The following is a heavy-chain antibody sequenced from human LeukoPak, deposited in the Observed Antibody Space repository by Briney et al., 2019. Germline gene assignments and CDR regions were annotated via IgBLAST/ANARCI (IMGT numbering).Heavy chain of an antibody. D-gene: IGHD2-2*01. J-gene: IGHJ4*02. Sequence: GGSLRLSCAASGFTFSTNSMNWVRQAPGKGLEWVSYISAGGSTIYYADSVQGRFTISRDNAKSSLSLQMSSLTAEDTALYYCARAPAPRHCTSTSCPRGPFDYWGQGTLVTVSS. V-gene: IGHV3-48*01. CDR1: GFTFSTNS. CDR2: ISAGGSTI. CDR3: ARAPAPRHCTSTSCPRGPFDY.